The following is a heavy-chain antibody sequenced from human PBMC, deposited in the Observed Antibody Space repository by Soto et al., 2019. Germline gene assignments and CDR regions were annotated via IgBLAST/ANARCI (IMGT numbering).Heavy chain of an antibody. CDR3: TRAADQFDFVWGRNDAFDI. CDR1: GFRFAEFG. CDR2: SRADNNHP. Sequence: QVQLLQSGPEVKKPGASVRVSCQAFGFRFAEFGISWVRQAPGQGLEWVGWSRADNNHPNYAKSLQGRVNVTADTSTNTAYLELTSLRSDDTAVYYCTRAADQFDFVWGRNDAFDIWGQGTLVIVTS. V-gene: IGHV1-18*01. J-gene: IGHJ3*02. D-gene: IGHD3-16*01.